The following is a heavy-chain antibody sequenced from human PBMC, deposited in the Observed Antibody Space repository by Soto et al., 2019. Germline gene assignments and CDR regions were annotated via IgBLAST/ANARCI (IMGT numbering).Heavy chain of an antibody. CDR3: ALAARQSGGMDV. V-gene: IGHV1-8*01. CDR1: GYTFTSYD. Sequence: QVQLVQSGAEVKKPGASVKVSCKASGYTFTSYDINWVRQAPGQGLEWMGWMNPNSGNTGYAQKFQGRVTMTRNTALSTAYMELSSLGSEDTAVYYCALAARQSGGMDVWGQGTTVTVSS. J-gene: IGHJ6*02. D-gene: IGHD6-6*01. CDR2: MNPNSGNT.